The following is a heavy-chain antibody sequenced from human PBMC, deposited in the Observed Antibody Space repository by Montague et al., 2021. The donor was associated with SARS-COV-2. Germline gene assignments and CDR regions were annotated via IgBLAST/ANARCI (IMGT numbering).Heavy chain of an antibody. CDR2: LAKSGTN. J-gene: IGHJ6*02. CDR1: GGSISDGGWF. V-gene: IGHV4-31*11. D-gene: IGHD3-10*01. Sequence: TLSLTCAVYGGSISDGGWFWNWKRPHQGKGRECIVYLAKSGTNKYNPYLKSRVSLSVDTSKNQFSLNLRSATAADTALYYCARDLGGIDVWGQGTTVIVSS. CDR3: ARDLGGIDV.